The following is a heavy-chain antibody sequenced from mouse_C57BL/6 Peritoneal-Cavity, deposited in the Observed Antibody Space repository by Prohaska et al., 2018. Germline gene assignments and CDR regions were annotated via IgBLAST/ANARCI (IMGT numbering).Heavy chain of an antibody. Sequence: SCEGSGFTFSGFWMSWVRQTSGKTLECIGEINSDCSEIKYAPSIKDRFTSFRDNDKSTLCLQMSKRRSEDTATEFCMGYAGNCWYFDVWGTGTTVTVSS. V-gene: IGHV11-2*01. CDR3: MGYAGNCWYFDV. CDR2: INSDCSEI. CDR1: GFTFSGFW. J-gene: IGHJ1*03. D-gene: IGHD2-1*01.